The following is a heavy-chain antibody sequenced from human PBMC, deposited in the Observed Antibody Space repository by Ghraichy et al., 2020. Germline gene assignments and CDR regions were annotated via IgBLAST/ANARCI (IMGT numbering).Heavy chain of an antibody. V-gene: IGHV4-34*01. CDR2: INHSGST. J-gene: IGHJ4*02. CDR1: GGSFSGYY. CDR3: ARGLSQDFWSGYYYFDY. Sequence: SETLSLTCAVYGGSFSGYYWSWIRQPPGKGLEWIGEINHSGSTNYNPSLKSRVTISVDTSKNQFSLKLSSVTAADTAVYYCARGLSQDFWSGYYYFDYWGQGTLVTVSS. D-gene: IGHD3-3*01.